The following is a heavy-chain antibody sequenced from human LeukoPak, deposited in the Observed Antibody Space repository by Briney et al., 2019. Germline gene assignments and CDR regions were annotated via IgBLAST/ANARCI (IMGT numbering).Heavy chain of an antibody. CDR3: ARAKPDWNPPDY. CDR2: LYNTVST. J-gene: IGHJ4*02. CDR1: GGPITSNF. D-gene: IGHD1-1*01. V-gene: IGHV4-59*08. Sequence: SETLSLTCTVSGGPITSNFWSWIRQPPGKGLEWIGYLYNTVSTKYNPSLKSRATISGDTSKNQFSLKLNSLSAADTAVYYCARAKPDWNPPDYWGQGILVTVSS.